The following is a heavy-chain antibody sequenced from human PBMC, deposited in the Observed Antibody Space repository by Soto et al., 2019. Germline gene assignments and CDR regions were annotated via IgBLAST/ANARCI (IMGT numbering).Heavy chain of an antibody. Sequence: QVQLVESGGGVVQPGRSLRLSCAASGFTFSSYGMHWVRQAPGKGLEWVAVISYDGSNKYYADSVKGRFTISRDNSKNTLYLQMNSLRAEDPAVYYCAKDHGSSSAPVNFDYWGQGTLVTVSS. V-gene: IGHV3-30*18. D-gene: IGHD6-6*01. CDR2: ISYDGSNK. J-gene: IGHJ4*02. CDR3: AKDHGSSSAPVNFDY. CDR1: GFTFSSYG.